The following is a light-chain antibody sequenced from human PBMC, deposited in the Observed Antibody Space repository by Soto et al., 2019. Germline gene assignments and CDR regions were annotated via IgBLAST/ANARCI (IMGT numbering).Light chain of an antibody. CDR2: GAS. V-gene: IGKV3-15*01. CDR1: QSVSSN. CDR3: QHYNNWPPWT. J-gene: IGKJ1*01. Sequence: EIVMTPSPVTLAVSPGERATLSCRASQSVSSNLAWYQQKPGQAPRLLIYGASTRATGVPARFSGSGSGTEFTLTISSLQSEDFAVYYCQHYNNWPPWTFGQGTKVEIK.